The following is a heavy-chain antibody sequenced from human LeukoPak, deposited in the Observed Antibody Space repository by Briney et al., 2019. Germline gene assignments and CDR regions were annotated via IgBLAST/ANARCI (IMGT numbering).Heavy chain of an antibody. Sequence: PGGSLRLSCAASGFTVSSNYMSWVRQAPGKGLEWVSVIYSGGSTYYADSVKGRFTISRDNSKNTLYLQMNSLRAEDTAVYYCASLPSSSSVPPDWGQGTLVTVSS. CDR3: ASLPSSSSVPPD. J-gene: IGHJ4*02. D-gene: IGHD6-6*01. V-gene: IGHV3-53*01. CDR1: GFTVSSNY. CDR2: IYSGGST.